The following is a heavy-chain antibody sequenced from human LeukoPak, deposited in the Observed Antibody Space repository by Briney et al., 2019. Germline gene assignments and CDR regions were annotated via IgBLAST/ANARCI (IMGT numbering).Heavy chain of an antibody. CDR3: AKDHSYGAYYYYYYYMDV. Sequence: GGSLRLSCTASGFTFGAYGMSWVRQAPGKGLEWVSAISGSGGSTYYADSVKGRFTISRDNSKNTLYLQMNSLRAEDTAVYYCAKDHSYGAYYYYYYYMDVWGKGTTVTISS. CDR2: ISGSGGST. J-gene: IGHJ6*03. D-gene: IGHD5-18*01. CDR1: GFTFGAYG. V-gene: IGHV3-23*01.